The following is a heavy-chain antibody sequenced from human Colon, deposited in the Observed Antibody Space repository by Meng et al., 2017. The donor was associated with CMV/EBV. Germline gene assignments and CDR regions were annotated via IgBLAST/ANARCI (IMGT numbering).Heavy chain of an antibody. J-gene: IGHJ6*02. CDR1: GGTFSDSS. D-gene: IGHD2-21*01. CDR2: IKEDGSGQ. CDR3: VRYANSQYGMDV. Sequence: SCKASGGTFSDSSINWVRQAPGKGLEWVANIKEDGSGQWYVDSVKGRFTISRDNAEKSVYLEMNSLRAEDTAVYYCVRYANSQYGMDVWGQGTTVTVSS. V-gene: IGHV3-7*01.